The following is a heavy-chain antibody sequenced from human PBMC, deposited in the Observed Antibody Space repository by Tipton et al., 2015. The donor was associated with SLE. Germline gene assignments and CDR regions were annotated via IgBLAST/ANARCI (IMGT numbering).Heavy chain of an antibody. CDR3: ARDVDIVATMGHSRAFDI. CDR1: GGSISSSSYY. V-gene: IGHV4-39*07. Sequence: TLSLTCTVSGGSISSSSYYWGWIRQPPGKGLVWIGSIYYSGSTYYNPSLKSRVTISVDTSKNQFSLKLSSVTAADTAVYYCARDVDIVATMGHSRAFDIWGQGTMVTVSS. CDR2: IYYSGST. D-gene: IGHD5-12*01. J-gene: IGHJ3*02.